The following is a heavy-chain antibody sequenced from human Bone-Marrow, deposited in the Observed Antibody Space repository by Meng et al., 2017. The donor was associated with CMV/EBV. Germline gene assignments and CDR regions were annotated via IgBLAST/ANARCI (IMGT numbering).Heavy chain of an antibody. Sequence: GESLKISCAASGFTFSSYAMHWVRQAPGKGLEWVAVISYDGSNKYYADSVKGRFTTSRDNSKNTLYLQMNSLRAEDTAVYYCARDLMGSSWYPYYYYYYGMDVWGQGTTVTVSS. D-gene: IGHD6-13*01. CDR1: GFTFSSYA. J-gene: IGHJ6*01. CDR2: ISYDGSNK. CDR3: ARDLMGSSWYPYYYYYYGMDV. V-gene: IGHV3-30-3*01.